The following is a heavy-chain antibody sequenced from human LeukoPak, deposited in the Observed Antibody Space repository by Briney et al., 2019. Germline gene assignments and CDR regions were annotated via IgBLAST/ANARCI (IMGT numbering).Heavy chain of an antibody. J-gene: IGHJ4*02. D-gene: IGHD3-22*01. CDR2: IIPIFDTA. CDR1: RGTFSSSA. CDR3: ARGVITSETPDC. Sequence: SVKVSCKASRGTFSSSAISWVRQAPGQGLEWMGGIIPIFDTANYAQKFQGGVTITADESTSTAYMELSSLRSEDTAVYYCARGVITSETPDCWGQGTLVTVSS. V-gene: IGHV1-69*13.